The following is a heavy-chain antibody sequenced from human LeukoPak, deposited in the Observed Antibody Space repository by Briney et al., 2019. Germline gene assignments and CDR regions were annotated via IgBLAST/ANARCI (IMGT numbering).Heavy chain of an antibody. CDR2: INPNSGRT. Sequence: SVNVSCKTSGYTFNDYYVHWVRQAPGQGLEWMGWINPNSGRTNYAPKFQGRVTLTTDTSISTAYMELSGLISGDTALYYCARDSSDVLTGYYHFWGQGTLVTVSS. D-gene: IGHD3-9*01. J-gene: IGHJ4*02. CDR1: GYTFNDYY. V-gene: IGHV1-2*02. CDR3: ARDSSDVLTGYYHF.